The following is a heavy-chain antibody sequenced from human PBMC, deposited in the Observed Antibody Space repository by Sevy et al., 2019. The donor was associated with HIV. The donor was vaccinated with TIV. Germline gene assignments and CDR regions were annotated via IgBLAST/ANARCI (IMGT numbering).Heavy chain of an antibody. CDR3: ARSVQLERRVFDY. D-gene: IGHD1-1*01. J-gene: IGHJ4*02. V-gene: IGHV3-48*02. CDR2: ISSSSSTI. Sequence: GGSLRLSCAASGFTFSSYSMNWVRQAPGKGLEWVSYISSSSSTIYYADSLKGRFTISRDNAKNSLYLQMNSLRDEDTAVYYCARSVQLERRVFDYWCQGTLVTVSS. CDR1: GFTFSSYS.